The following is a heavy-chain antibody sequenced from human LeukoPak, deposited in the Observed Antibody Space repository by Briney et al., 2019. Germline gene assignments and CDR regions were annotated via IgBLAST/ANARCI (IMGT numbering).Heavy chain of an antibody. CDR2: FYGNGPNT. CDR3: AKPRTTGLGWAQFDY. V-gene: IGHV3-23*01. J-gene: IGHJ4*02. Sequence: GGSLRLSCAASGFTFSSFAMTWVRHAPGKGLEWVSAFYGNGPNTYYADSVKGRWTISRDNSRNTLYLEMNSLRPEDTAIYYCAKPRTTGLGWAQFDYWGQGSLVTVSS. CDR1: GFTFSSFA. D-gene: IGHD7-27*01.